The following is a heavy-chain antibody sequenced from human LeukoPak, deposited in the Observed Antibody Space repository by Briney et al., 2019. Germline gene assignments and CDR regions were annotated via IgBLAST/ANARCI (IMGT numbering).Heavy chain of an antibody. CDR1: GGSISGYY. V-gene: IGHV4-59*01. Sequence: PSETLSLNCTVSGGSISGYYWSWIRQPPGKGLEWIGYIYYSGNTNYNPSLKSRVTISLDTSKNQFSLKLSSMTAADTAVYYCARGVRFDPWGQGTLVTVSS. CDR2: IYYSGNT. J-gene: IGHJ5*02. CDR3: ARGVRFDP.